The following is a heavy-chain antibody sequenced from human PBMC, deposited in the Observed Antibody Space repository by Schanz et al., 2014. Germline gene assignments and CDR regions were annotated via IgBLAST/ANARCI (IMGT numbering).Heavy chain of an antibody. CDR1: GITFSSHS. Sequence: GQLVESGGGVVQPGRSLRLSCAASGITFSSHSFNWVRQAPGKGLEWVSYISGSSRTIYYADSMKGRFTVSRDNAENALYLQMNSLRAEDTGLYFCARGGSGSHYRLDYWGQGTLVTVSS. CDR2: ISGSSRTI. CDR3: ARGGSGSHYRLDY. D-gene: IGHD1-26*01. V-gene: IGHV3-48*01. J-gene: IGHJ4*02.